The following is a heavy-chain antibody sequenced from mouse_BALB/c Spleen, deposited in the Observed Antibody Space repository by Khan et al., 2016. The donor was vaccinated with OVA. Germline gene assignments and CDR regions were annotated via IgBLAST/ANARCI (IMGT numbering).Heavy chain of an antibody. D-gene: IGHD2-14*01. CDR1: GYTFTNYG. CDR2: TNTYTGEP. J-gene: IGHJ4*01. CDR3: ARVGYNESMDY. V-gene: IGHV9-3-1*01. Sequence: QIQLVQSGPDLKKPGETVKISCKASGYTFTNYGMNWVKQVPGKGLKWMGWTNTYTGEPTYADDFKGRFAFSLETSASTAYLQINNLKNEDTATYCCARVGYNESMDYWGQGTSVTVSS.